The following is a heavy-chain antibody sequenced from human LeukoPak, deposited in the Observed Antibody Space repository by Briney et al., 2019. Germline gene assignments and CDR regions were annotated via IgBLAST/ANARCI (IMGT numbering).Heavy chain of an antibody. CDR2: ISAYNGNT. CDR1: GYTFTSYG. Sequence: ASVKVSCKASGYTFTSYGISWVRQPPGQGLEWMGWISAYNGNTNYAQKLQGRVTMTTDTSTRTAYMELRSLSSDDTAVYYCARVGSGWYGYYYYGMDVWGQGTTVTVSS. CDR3: ARVGSGWYGYYYYGMDV. V-gene: IGHV1-18*01. J-gene: IGHJ6*02. D-gene: IGHD6-19*01.